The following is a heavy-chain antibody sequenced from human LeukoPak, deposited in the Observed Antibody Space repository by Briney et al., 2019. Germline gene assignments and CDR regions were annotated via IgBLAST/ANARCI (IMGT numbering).Heavy chain of an antibody. D-gene: IGHD6-13*01. J-gene: IGHJ4*02. CDR1: GGSISSYY. CDR3: ARVRQPSYYFDY. V-gene: IGHV4-59*01. CDR2: IYYSGST. Sequence: PSETLSLTCTVSGGSISSYYWSWIRQPPGKGLEWIGYIYYSGSTNYNPSLKSRVTISVDTSKNQFSLKLSSVTAADTAVYYCARVRQPSYYFDYWGQGTLVTVSS.